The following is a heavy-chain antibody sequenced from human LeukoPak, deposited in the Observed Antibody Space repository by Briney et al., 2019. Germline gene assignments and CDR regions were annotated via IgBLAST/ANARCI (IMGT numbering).Heavy chain of an antibody. D-gene: IGHD3-16*02. V-gene: IGHV3-33*01. J-gene: IGHJ3*02. Sequence: GGSLRLSCSASGFTFSSYGMHSVRQAPGKGLEWVAVIWYDGRNKFYADSLKGRFTISRDNSKNTLYLQMNSLRAEDTAVYYCARVHRGDAFDIWGQGTSVTVSS. CDR3: ARVHRGDAFDI. CDR1: GFTFSSYG. CDR2: IWYDGRNK.